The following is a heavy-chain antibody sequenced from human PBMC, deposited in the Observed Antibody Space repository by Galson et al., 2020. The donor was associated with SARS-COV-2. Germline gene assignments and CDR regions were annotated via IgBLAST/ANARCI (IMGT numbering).Heavy chain of an antibody. V-gene: IGHV1-2*02. J-gene: IGHJ5*02. D-gene: IGHD3-10*01. Sequence: GESLKISCKASGYTFSAYYMHWLRQAPGQGPEWMGWINLNSGDTNYAQIFQGRITMTRDTSISTAYMELGSLRSDDTAVYFCARPVTMLRGVNNWFDPWGQGTLVTVSS. CDR3: ARPVTMLRGVNNWFDP. CDR1: GYTFSAYY. CDR2: INLNSGDT.